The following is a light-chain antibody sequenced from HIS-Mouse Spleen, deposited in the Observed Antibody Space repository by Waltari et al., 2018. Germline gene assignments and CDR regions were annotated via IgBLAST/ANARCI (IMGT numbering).Light chain of an antibody. V-gene: IGLV3-1*01. CDR2: QDS. J-gene: IGLJ2*01. Sequence: SYELTQSPSVSVSPGQTASITCSGAKLGDKYACWYQQKPGQSPVLVIYQDSKRPSGIPERFSGSNSGNTATLTISGTQAMDEADYYCQAWDSSVVFGGGTKLTVL. CDR3: QAWDSSVV. CDR1: KLGDKY.